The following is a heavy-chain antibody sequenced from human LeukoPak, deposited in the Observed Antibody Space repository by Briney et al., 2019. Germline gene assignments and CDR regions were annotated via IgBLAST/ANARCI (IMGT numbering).Heavy chain of an antibody. CDR3: ARFMITFGGVIPYHAFDI. J-gene: IGHJ3*02. CDR1: GGSFSGYY. V-gene: IGHV4-34*01. D-gene: IGHD3-16*02. CDR2: INHSGST. Sequence: PSETLSLTCAVYGGSFSGYYWSLIRQPPGKGLEWIGEINHSGSTNYNPSLKSRVTISVDTSKNQFSLKLSSVTAADTAVYYCARFMITFGGVIPYHAFDIWGQGTMVTVSS.